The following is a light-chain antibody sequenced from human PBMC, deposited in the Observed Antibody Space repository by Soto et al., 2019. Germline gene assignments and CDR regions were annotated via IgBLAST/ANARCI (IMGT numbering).Light chain of an antibody. CDR2: KAS. Sequence: DIQMTQSPSTLSASVGDRVTITCRASQSISSWLAWYQQKPGKAPKVLIYKASSLESGVPSRFSGSGSGTECTLTISSLQPDDVATYYCQQYNSYSITFGQGTRLEIK. CDR3: QQYNSYSIT. CDR1: QSISSW. J-gene: IGKJ5*01. V-gene: IGKV1-5*03.